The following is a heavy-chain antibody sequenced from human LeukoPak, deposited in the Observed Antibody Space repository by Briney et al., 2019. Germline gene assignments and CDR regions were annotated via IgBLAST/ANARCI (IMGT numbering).Heavy chain of an antibody. V-gene: IGHV4-34*01. J-gene: IGHJ5*02. CDR1: GGSFSGYY. CDR3: ARVVVVSATLKDWFDP. CDR2: INHSGST. D-gene: IGHD2-15*01. Sequence: PSETLSLTCAVYGGSFSGYYWSWIRQPPGKGLEWIGEINHSGSTNYNPSLKSRVTISLDKSENHFSLKLTSVTAADTAVYYCARVVVVSATLKDWFDPWGQGILVTVSS.